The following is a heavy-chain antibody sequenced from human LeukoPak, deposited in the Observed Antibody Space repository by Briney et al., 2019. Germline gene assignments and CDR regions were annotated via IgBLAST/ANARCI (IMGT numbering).Heavy chain of an antibody. V-gene: IGHV3-53*01. CDR1: GFTVSSNY. Sequence: GGSLRLSCAASGFTVSSNYMSWVRQAPGKGLEWDSVIYSGGSTYYADSVKGRFTISRDNSKNTLYLQMNSLRAEDTAVYYCAGLQGSGSFSSFDYWGQGTLVTVSS. CDR3: AGLQGSGSFSSFDY. D-gene: IGHD3-10*01. CDR2: IYSGGST. J-gene: IGHJ4*02.